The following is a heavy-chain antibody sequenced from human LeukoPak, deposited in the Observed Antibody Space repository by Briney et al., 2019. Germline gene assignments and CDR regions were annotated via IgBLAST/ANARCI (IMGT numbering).Heavy chain of an antibody. J-gene: IGHJ4*02. V-gene: IGHV3-48*01. CDR3: ARDYQPGYYGSGSYYRQAFDY. D-gene: IGHD3-10*01. CDR1: GFTFSSYS. CDR2: ISSSSGTI. Sequence: GGSLRLSCAASGFTFSSYSMNWVRQVQGEGLERVSYISSSSGTIYYADSVKGRFTISRDNAKNSLYLQMNSLRAEDTAVYYCARDYQPGYYGSGSYYRQAFDYWGQGTLVTVSS.